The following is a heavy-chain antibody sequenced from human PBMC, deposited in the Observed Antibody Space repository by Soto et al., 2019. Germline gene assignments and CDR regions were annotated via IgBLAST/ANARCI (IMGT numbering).Heavy chain of an antibody. D-gene: IGHD4-4*01. Sequence: EVQLVESGGGLVQPGGSLRLSCASSGFTFSVNWMHWVRQAPGKGLVWVSRIDSDGSTTSYADSVKGRFTISRDNAKSTLYLQMNRQRAEDTAVYYCARPGYSNYGPGVDVWGQGTTVTVSS. CDR1: GFTFSVNW. CDR2: IDSDGSTT. V-gene: IGHV3-74*01. CDR3: ARPGYSNYGPGVDV. J-gene: IGHJ6*02.